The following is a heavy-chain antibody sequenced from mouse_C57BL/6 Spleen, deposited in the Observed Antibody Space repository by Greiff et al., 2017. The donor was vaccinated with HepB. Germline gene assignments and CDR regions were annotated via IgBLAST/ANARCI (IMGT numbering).Heavy chain of an antibody. J-gene: IGHJ2*01. D-gene: IGHD1-1*02. Sequence: EVQLVESGGDLVKPGGSLKLSCAASGFTFSSYGMSWVRQTPDKRLEWVATISSGGSYTYYPDSVKGRFTISRDNAKNTLYLQMSSLKSEDTAMYYCARHYGGYFDYWGQGTTLTVSS. CDR1: GFTFSSYG. V-gene: IGHV5-6*01. CDR2: ISSGGSYT. CDR3: ARHYGGYFDY.